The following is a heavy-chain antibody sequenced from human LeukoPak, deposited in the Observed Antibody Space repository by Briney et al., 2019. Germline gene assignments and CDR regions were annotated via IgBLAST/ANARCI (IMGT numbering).Heavy chain of an antibody. CDR3: ARELRDAFDI. Sequence: GGSLRLSCAASGLTVRSHYMSWVRQAPGKGLECVSVIYSGGGTYYADSVKGRFTISRDNSMNTLYLQMNSLRAEDTAVYHCARELRDAFDIWGQGTRVTVSS. V-gene: IGHV3-53*01. CDR2: IYSGGGT. J-gene: IGHJ3*02. CDR1: GLTVRSHY. D-gene: IGHD3-10*01.